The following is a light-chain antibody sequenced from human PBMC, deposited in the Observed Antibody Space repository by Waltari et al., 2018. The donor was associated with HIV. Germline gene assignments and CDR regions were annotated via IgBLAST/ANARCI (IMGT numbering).Light chain of an antibody. Sequence: QSVLTQPPSASGAPGQRVTISCSGSTPNIGSSNVNWYQQFSRAAPKLLSYADARRPSGVPDRFSGPKSGTSASLVISGLQSEDEADYYCSTWDERLNGVVCGGGTRLTVV. V-gene: IGLV1-44*01. CDR1: TPNIGSSN. J-gene: IGLJ2*01. CDR2: ADA. CDR3: STWDERLNGVV.